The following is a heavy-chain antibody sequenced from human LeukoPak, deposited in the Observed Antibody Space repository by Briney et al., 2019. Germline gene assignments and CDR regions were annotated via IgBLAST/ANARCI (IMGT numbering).Heavy chain of an antibody. J-gene: IGHJ4*02. Sequence: PSETLSLTCAVYGGSFSGYYWSWIRQPPGKGLEWIGEINHSGSTNYNPSLKSRVTISVDTSKNQFSLKLSPVTAADTAVYYCARGLSMTTVTPFDYWGQGTLVTVSS. CDR2: INHSGST. CDR1: GGSFSGYY. V-gene: IGHV4-34*01. CDR3: ARGLSMTTVTPFDY. D-gene: IGHD4-17*01.